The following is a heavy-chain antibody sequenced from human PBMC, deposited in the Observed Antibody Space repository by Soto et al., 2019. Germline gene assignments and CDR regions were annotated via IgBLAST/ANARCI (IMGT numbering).Heavy chain of an antibody. D-gene: IGHD7-27*01. V-gene: IGHV1-18*04. CDR1: GYRFTTYG. Sequence: GAEVKKPGASVKVSCKASGYRFTTYGITWVRLAPGQGLEWLGGISTYNGNTDYAQNLQDRVTMTTETSTSTAYMEVTSLTSDDTAVYYCARGLGTNGLDVWGQGTTFTVSS. CDR2: ISTYNGNT. J-gene: IGHJ6*02. CDR3: ARGLGTNGLDV.